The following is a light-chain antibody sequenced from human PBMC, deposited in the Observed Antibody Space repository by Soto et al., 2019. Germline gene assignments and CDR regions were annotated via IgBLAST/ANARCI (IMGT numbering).Light chain of an antibody. J-gene: IGLJ3*02. CDR1: SGSVSTSFY. CDR3: LLFMGGGISV. CDR2: NTN. Sequence: QTVVTQASSFSVSPGGTVTLTCGLSSGSVSTSFYPGWYQQTPGQAPRTLIYNTNTRSSGVPDRFSGSILGNKAALTITGAQADDEADYYCLLFMGGGISVFGGGTKVTVL. V-gene: IGLV8-61*01.